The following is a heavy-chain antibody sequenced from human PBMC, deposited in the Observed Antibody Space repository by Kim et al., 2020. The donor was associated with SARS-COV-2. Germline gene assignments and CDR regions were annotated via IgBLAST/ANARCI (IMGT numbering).Heavy chain of an antibody. J-gene: IGHJ4*02. Sequence: GGSLRLSCAASGFTFSSYGMHWVRQAPGKGLEWVAVISYDGSNKYYADSVKGRFTISRDNSKNTLYLQMNSLRAEDTAVYYCAKKYSSSWYNDFDYWGQG. CDR3: AKKYSSSWYNDFDY. CDR1: GFTFSSYG. CDR2: ISYDGSNK. V-gene: IGHV3-30*18. D-gene: IGHD6-13*01.